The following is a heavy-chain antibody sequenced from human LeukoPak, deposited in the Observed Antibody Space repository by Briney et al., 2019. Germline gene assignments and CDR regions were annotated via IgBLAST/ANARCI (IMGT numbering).Heavy chain of an antibody. CDR3: ARSALGELVPEFDY. Sequence: SETLSLTCTVSGSSISSHYWSWIRQPPGKGLEWTGYIYYSGSTNYNPSLKSRVTISVDTSKNQFSLKLSSVTAADTAVYYCARSALGELVPEFDYWGQGTLVTVSS. CDR2: IYYSGST. D-gene: IGHD6-6*01. V-gene: IGHV4-59*11. J-gene: IGHJ4*02. CDR1: GSSISSHY.